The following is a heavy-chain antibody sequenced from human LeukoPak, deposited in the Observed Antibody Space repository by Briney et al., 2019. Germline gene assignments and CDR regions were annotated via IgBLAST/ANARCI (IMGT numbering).Heavy chain of an antibody. D-gene: IGHD5-24*01. J-gene: IGHJ4*02. CDR3: ARAPGRAGFDY. CDR1: GFTFSSYW. CDR2: TNSDVSST. V-gene: IGHV3-74*01. Sequence: GGSLRLSCAASGFTFSSYWMHWVRQAPGKGLLWVSRTNSDVSSTSYADSVKGRFTISRDNAKNTLYLQMNSLRAEDTAVYYCARAPGRAGFDYWGQGTLVTVSS.